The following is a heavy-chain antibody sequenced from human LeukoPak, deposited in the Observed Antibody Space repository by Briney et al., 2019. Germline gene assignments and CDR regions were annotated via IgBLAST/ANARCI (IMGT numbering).Heavy chain of an antibody. Sequence: GGSLRLSCAASGFTFTSYNMNWVRQAPGKGLEWVSSISTSSSYIYYADSVKGRFTISRDNAKNSLYLQMNSLRAEDTAVYYCARDHPYYYDSSGYYGPPTFDYWGQGTLVTVSS. D-gene: IGHD3-22*01. CDR3: ARDHPYYYDSSGYYGPPTFDY. CDR1: GFTFTSYN. CDR2: ISTSSSYI. J-gene: IGHJ4*02. V-gene: IGHV3-21*01.